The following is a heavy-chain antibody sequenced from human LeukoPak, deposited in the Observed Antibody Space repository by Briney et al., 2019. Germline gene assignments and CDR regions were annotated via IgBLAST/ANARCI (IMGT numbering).Heavy chain of an antibody. V-gene: IGHV3-48*03. CDR3: ARPDGDYYYGSGSYFHY. CDR2: ISSSGTTI. J-gene: IGHJ4*02. CDR1: GFTVSSNY. Sequence: PGGSLRLSCAASGFTVSSNYMNWVRQAPGKGLEWVSYISSSGTTIYYADSVKGRFTISRDNAKNSLYLQMNSLRAEDTAVYYCARPDGDYYYGSGSYFHYWGQGTLVTVSS. D-gene: IGHD3-10*01.